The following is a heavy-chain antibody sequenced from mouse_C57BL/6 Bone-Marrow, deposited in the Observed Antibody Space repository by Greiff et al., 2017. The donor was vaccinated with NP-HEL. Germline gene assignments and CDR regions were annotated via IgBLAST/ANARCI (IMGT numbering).Heavy chain of an antibody. J-gene: IGHJ4*01. CDR3: ARNVVTTDYAMDY. CDR2: IWSGGST. Sequence: QVQLKESGPGLVQPSQSLSITCTVSGFSLTSYGVHWVRQSPGKGLEWLGVIWSGGSTDYNAAFISRLSISKDNSKSQVFFKMNSLQADDTPIYYCARNVVTTDYAMDYWGQGTSVSVSS. CDR1: GFSLTSYG. D-gene: IGHD2-2*01. V-gene: IGHV2-2*01.